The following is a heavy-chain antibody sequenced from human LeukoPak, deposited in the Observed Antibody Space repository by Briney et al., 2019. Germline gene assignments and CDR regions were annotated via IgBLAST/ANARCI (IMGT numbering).Heavy chain of an antibody. V-gene: IGHV3-64D*09. J-gene: IGHJ4*02. CDR2: ISSNGGST. CDR3: VKGGYSSGWYYFDY. D-gene: IGHD6-19*01. CDR1: GFTFSSYA. Sequence: GGSLRLPCSASGFTFSSYAMHWVRQAPGKGLEYVSAISSNGGSTYYADSVKGRFTISRDNSKNTLYLQMSSLRAEDTAVYYCVKGGYSSGWYYFDYWGQGTLVTVSS.